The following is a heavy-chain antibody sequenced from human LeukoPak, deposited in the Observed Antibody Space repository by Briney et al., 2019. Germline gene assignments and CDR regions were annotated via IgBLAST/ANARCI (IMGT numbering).Heavy chain of an antibody. J-gene: IGHJ1*01. D-gene: IGHD5-12*01. CDR2: IYYSGSA. V-gene: IGHV4-31*03. Sequence: PSETLSLTCTVSGDSISSGGYYWSWIRQHPGKGLEWIGYIYYSGSAYYNPFLKSRVSISVDTSKNQFPLKLTSVAAADTALYXXARXXXRGYAXXXXWGQ. CDR3: ARXXXRGYAXXXX. CDR1: GDSISSGGYY.